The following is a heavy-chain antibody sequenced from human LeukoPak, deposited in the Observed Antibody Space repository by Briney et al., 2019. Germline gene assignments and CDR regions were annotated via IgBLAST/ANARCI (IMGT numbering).Heavy chain of an antibody. CDR1: GGSFSGYY. Sequence: PSETLSLTCAVYGGSFSGYYMSWIRQAPGKGLEWVSYISSSGSTIYYADSVKGRFTISRDNAKNSLYLQMNSLRAEDTAVYYCARDHYYGSGTDHDAFDIWGQGTMVTVSS. J-gene: IGHJ3*02. D-gene: IGHD3-10*01. CDR2: ISSSGSTI. CDR3: ARDHYYGSGTDHDAFDI. V-gene: IGHV3-11*01.